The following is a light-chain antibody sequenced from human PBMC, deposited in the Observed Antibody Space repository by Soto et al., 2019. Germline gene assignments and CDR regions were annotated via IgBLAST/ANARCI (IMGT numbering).Light chain of an antibody. CDR3: QQYNNWPEVT. CDR1: QSVRSN. J-gene: IGKJ4*01. CDR2: ATS. V-gene: IGKV3-15*01. Sequence: EIVMTQSPVTLSVSPGERATLSCRASQSVRSNLAWYQQKPGQAPRLLMYATSTRATGIPARFSGSGSGTEFALTISSLQSEDFGLYYCQQYNNWPEVTFGGGTKVEIK.